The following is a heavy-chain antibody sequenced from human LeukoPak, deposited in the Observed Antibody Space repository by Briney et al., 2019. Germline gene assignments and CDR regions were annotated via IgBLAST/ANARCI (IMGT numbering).Heavy chain of an antibody. CDR1: GFTFSSYG. V-gene: IGHV3-33*08. D-gene: IGHD2-21*02. CDR2: IWYGGSNK. CDR3: ARDRAAGYCGGDCHPVDY. Sequence: GRSLRLSCAASGFTFSSYGMHWVRQAPGKGLEWVAVIWYGGSNKYYADSVKGRFTISRDNAKNSLYLQMNSLRAEDTAVYYCARDRAAGYCGGDCHPVDYWGQGTLVTVSS. J-gene: IGHJ4*02.